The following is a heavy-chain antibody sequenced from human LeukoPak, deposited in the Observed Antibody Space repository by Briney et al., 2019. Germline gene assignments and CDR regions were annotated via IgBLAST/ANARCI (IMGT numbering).Heavy chain of an antibody. Sequence: GGSLRLSCAASGFTFSSYAMSWVRQAPGKWLEWVSAISGSGGSTYYADSVKGRFTISRDNSKNTLYLQMNSLRAEDTAVYYCAKDGDSSGWYGGYWGQGTLVTVSS. V-gene: IGHV3-23*01. CDR3: AKDGDSSGWYGGY. D-gene: IGHD6-19*01. CDR2: ISGSGGST. J-gene: IGHJ4*02. CDR1: GFTFSSYA.